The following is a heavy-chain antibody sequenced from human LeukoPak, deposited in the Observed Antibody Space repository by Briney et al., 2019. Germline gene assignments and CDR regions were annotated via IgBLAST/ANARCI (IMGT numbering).Heavy chain of an antibody. CDR1: GFTLSSYS. CDR3: ARETDSTLFDY. V-gene: IGHV3-21*01. J-gene: IGHJ4*02. Sequence: PGGSLRLSCAASGFTLSSYSMNWVRQAPGKGLEWVSFISSSSSYIYYADSVKGRFTISRDNAKNSLYLQMNSLRAGDTAVYYCARETDSTLFDYWGQGTLVTVSS. D-gene: IGHD2-2*01. CDR2: ISSSSSYI.